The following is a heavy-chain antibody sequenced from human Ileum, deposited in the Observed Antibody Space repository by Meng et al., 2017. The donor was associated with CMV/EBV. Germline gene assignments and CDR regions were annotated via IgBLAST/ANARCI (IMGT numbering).Heavy chain of an antibody. CDR3: ARGWEGSFDY. D-gene: IGHD1-26*01. V-gene: IGHV3-30*04. CDR1: GFTFSSYA. J-gene: IGHJ4*02. Sequence: LSCAASGFTFSSYAMHRVRQAPGKGLEWVAVISYDGSNKYYADSVKGRFTISRDNSKNTLYLQMNSLRAEDTAVYYCARGWEGSFDYWGQGTLVTVSS. CDR2: ISYDGSNK.